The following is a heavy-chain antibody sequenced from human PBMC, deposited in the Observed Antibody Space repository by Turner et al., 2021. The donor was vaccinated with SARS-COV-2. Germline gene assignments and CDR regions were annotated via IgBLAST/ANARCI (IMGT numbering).Heavy chain of an antibody. Sequence: EVQLVESGGVLVQPGGSLRLSCAGSGFSFSHVWMIWVRQAPGKGLEWVGRVGVKTNGRTTDYAAPVKGRFTISRDDSKRMSYLQMNSLKTEDTAVYYCTTGFSDVYGGDDDYWGQGTLVTVAS. J-gene: IGHJ4*02. CDR1: GFSFSHVW. CDR3: TTGFSDVYGGDDDY. CDR2: VGVKTNGRTT. D-gene: IGHD5-12*01. V-gene: IGHV3-15*04.